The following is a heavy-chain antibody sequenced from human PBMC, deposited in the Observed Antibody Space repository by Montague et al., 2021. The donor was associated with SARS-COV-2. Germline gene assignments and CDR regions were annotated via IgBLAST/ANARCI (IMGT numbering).Heavy chain of an antibody. J-gene: IGHJ4*02. CDR3: ARNLGSGWAFFDY. V-gene: IGHV3-21*01. CDR1: GFTFSSYS. D-gene: IGHD6-19*01. CDR2: ISSSSSYI. Sequence: SLRLACVAPGFTFSSYSMNWVRQAPGKGLEWVSSISSSSSYIYYADSVKGRFTISRDNAQNSLYLQMNSLRAEDTAVYYCARNLGSGWAFFDYWGQGTLVPVSS.